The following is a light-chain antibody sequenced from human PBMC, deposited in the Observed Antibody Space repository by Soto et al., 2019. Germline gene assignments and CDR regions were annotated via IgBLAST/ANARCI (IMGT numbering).Light chain of an antibody. CDR2: DVS. CDR3: SSYTTSSTYV. V-gene: IGLV2-14*01. Sequence: SALTQPASVSGSPGQSITISCTGTSRDGGGYNYVSWHQQHPGKVPKLMIYDVSYRPSGVSNRFSGSKSGNTASLTISGLQAEDEADYYCSSYTTSSTYVFGTGTKVTVL. J-gene: IGLJ1*01. CDR1: SRDGGGYNY.